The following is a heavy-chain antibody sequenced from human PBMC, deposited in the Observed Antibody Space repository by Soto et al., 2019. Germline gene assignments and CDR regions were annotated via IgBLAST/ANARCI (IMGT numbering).Heavy chain of an antibody. Sequence: QVQLVESGGGLVKPGGSLRLSCAASGFTFSDYYMSWIRQAPGKGLEWVSYISSSGSTIYYADSVKGRFTISRDNAKKALSLQRNSLRDEDTDVYYCARDMRRYFGGSMRGGYYYYGMDVWGQGTTVTVSS. CDR1: GFTFSDYY. J-gene: IGHJ6*02. D-gene: IGHD3-9*01. CDR3: ARDMRRYFGGSMRGGYYYYGMDV. CDR2: ISSSGSTI. V-gene: IGHV3-11*01.